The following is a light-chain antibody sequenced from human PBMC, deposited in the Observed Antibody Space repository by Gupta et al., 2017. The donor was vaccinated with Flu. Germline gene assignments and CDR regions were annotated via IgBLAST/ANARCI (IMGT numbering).Light chain of an antibody. Sequence: VTISCSGSSSNIGAGYDVPWYQKGPGKAPNLLIYGRKDRPSGTPDRFSGSKSGTSAPLAITGLQAEDEADYYCQSDDSRRSGQVFGEGTKLTVL. CDR1: SSNIGAGYD. J-gene: IGLJ2*01. V-gene: IGLV1-40*01. CDR2: GRK. CDR3: QSDDSRRSGQV.